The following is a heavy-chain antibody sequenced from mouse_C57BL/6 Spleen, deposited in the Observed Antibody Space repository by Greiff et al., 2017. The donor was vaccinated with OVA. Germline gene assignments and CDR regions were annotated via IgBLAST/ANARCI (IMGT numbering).Heavy chain of an antibody. Sequence: EVKLQESGGGLVKPGGSLKLSCAASGFTFSDYGMHWVRQAPEKGLEWVAYISSGSSTIYYADTVKGRFTISRDNAKNTLFLQMTSLRSEDTAMYYCARPKAAQATYYFDYWGQGTTLTVSS. J-gene: IGHJ2*01. CDR2: ISSGSSTI. V-gene: IGHV5-17*01. CDR3: ARPKAAQATYYFDY. D-gene: IGHD3-2*02. CDR1: GFTFSDYG.